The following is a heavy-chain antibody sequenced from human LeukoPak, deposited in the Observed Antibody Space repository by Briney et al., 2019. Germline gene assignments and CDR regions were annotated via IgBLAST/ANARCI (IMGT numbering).Heavy chain of an antibody. CDR3: ARDLRSIAARRRGYYFDY. Sequence: ASVKISCKASGYTFTSYYMHWVRQAPGRGLEWMGWINPNSGGTNYAQKFQGRVTMTRDTSISTAYMELSRLRSDDTAVYYCARDLRSIAARRRGYYFDYWGQGTLVTVSS. J-gene: IGHJ4*02. V-gene: IGHV1-2*02. CDR2: INPNSGGT. D-gene: IGHD6-6*01. CDR1: GYTFTSYY.